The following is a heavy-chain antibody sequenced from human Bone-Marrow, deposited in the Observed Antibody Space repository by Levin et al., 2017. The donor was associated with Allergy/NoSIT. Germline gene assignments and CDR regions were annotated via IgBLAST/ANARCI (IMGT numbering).Heavy chain of an antibody. J-gene: IGHJ6*02. CDR3: ARASTVLTYHHYYAMDV. CDR2: IHQSGHT. V-gene: IGHV4-34*01. Sequence: PSETLSLTCDFSGGSFRGHYWSWVRQPPGKGLEWLGDIHQSGHTNYNPSLKSRVALSIDMSKSQFSLNLTSVTAADTAIYYCARASTVLTYHHYYAMDVWGQGTTVTVSS. D-gene: IGHD3-9*01. CDR1: GGSFRGHY.